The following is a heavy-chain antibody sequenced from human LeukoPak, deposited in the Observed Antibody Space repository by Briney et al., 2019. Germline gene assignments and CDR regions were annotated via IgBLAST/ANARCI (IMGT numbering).Heavy chain of an antibody. V-gene: IGHV3-30-3*01. D-gene: IGHD3-9*01. CDR1: GFTFSSYA. J-gene: IGHJ4*02. CDR3: ATGDRYYDILTGYYTPDY. CDR2: ISYDGSNK. Sequence: PGRSLRLSCAASGFTFSSYAMHWVRQAPGKGLEWVAVISYDGSNKYYADSVKGRFTISRDNSKNTLYLQMNSLRAEDTAVYYCATGDRYYDILTGYYTPDYWGQGTLVTVSS.